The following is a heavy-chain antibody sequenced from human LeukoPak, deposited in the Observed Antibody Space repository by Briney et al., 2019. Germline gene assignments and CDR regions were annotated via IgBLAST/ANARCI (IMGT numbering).Heavy chain of an antibody. D-gene: IGHD3-10*01. CDR2: IYPGDSDT. Sequence: GESLKISCKGSGYSFTSYWIGWVRQMPGKGLEWMGIIYPGDSDTRYSPSFQGQVTISADKSISTAYLQWSSLKASDTAMYYCARHRGSGSYYKDYYYYGMDVWGQGTTVTVPS. V-gene: IGHV5-51*01. J-gene: IGHJ6*02. CDR3: ARHRGSGSYYKDYYYYGMDV. CDR1: GYSFTSYW.